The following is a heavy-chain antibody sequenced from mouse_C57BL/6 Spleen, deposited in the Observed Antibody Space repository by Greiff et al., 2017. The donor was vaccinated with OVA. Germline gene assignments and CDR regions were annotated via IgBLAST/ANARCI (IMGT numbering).Heavy chain of an antibody. J-gene: IGHJ2*01. CDR2: INPSTGGT. CDR1: GYSFTGYY. CDR3: ARQLRLPYLDY. D-gene: IGHD3-2*02. V-gene: IGHV1-42*01. Sequence: VQLQQSGPELVKPGASVKISCKASGYSFTGYYMTWVKQSPEKSLEWIGEINPSTGGTTYNQTFKAKATLTVDKSSSTAYMQLKSLTSEDSAVYYCARQLRLPYLDYWGQGTTLTVSS.